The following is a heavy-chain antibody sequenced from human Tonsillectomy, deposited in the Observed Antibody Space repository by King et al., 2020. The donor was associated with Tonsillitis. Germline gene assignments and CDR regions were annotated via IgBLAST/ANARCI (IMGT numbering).Heavy chain of an antibody. CDR1: GFTFNDYA. J-gene: IGHJ3*01. Sequence: VQLVESGGGLVQPGRSLRLSCAASGFTFNDYAMHWVRQAPGKGLEWVSGISWNSGSIGYADSVKGRFTISRDNAKNSLYLQMNSLRAEDTALYYCAKDIGRGTDYYDSNGYYQAFDLWGQGTMVTVSS. CDR2: ISWNSGSI. D-gene: IGHD3-22*01. V-gene: IGHV3-9*01. CDR3: AKDIGRGTDYYDSNGYYQAFDL.